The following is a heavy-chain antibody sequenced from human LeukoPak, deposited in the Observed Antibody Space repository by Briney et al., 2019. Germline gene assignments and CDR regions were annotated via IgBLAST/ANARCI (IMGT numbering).Heavy chain of an antibody. D-gene: IGHD4-17*01. Sequence: GGSLRLSCAASGFTVSSNYMSWVRQAPGKGLDWVSSISAGGGVTSNADSVKGRFTISRDNSKNTLYLQMNSLRAEDTAMYYCAKAARTTVTYSFDSWGQGTLVTVSS. CDR2: ISAGGGVT. CDR1: GFTVSSNY. J-gene: IGHJ4*02. V-gene: IGHV3-23*01. CDR3: AKAARTTVTYSFDS.